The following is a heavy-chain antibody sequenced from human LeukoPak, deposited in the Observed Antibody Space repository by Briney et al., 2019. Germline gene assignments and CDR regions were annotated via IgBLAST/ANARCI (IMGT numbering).Heavy chain of an antibody. CDR2: IRYDGNKK. Sequence: PGGSLRLSCAASGFTFNSYGMHWVRQAPGKGLEWVAFIRYDGNKKYYADSVKGRFTISRDNSKNSLYLQMNSLRTEDTALYYCAKVMVRGVITDYFDYWGQGTLVTVSS. V-gene: IGHV3-30*02. J-gene: IGHJ4*02. CDR1: GFTFNSYG. CDR3: AKVMVRGVITDYFDY. D-gene: IGHD3-10*01.